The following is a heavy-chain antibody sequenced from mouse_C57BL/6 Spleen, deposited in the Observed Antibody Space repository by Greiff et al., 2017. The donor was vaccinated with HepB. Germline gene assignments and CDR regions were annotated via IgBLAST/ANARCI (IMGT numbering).Heavy chain of an antibody. J-gene: IGHJ3*01. CDR1: GFTFSNYW. V-gene: IGHV6-3*01. Sequence: EVMLVESGGGLVQPGGSMKLSCVASGFTFSNYWMNWVRQSPEKGLEWVAQIRLKSDNYATHYAESVKGRFTISRDDSKSSVYLQMNNLRAEDTGIYYCTAYDYGAYWGQGTLVTVSA. D-gene: IGHD2-4*01. CDR3: TAYDYGAY. CDR2: IRLKSDNYAT.